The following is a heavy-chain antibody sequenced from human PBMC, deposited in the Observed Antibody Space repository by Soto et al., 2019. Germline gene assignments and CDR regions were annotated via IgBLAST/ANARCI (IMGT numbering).Heavy chain of an antibody. CDR2: MNPNSGNT. CDR3: ARGDYDDIWGSYRSENWFDP. V-gene: IGHV1-8*01. Sequence: QVQLVQSGAEVKKPGASVKVSCKASGYTFTSYDINWVRQATGQGLEWMGWMNPNSGNTGYAQKFQGRVTMTRNTSISTAYMELISLRSEDTALYYCARGDYDDIWGSYRSENWFDPWGQGTLVTVSS. CDR1: GYTFTSYD. D-gene: IGHD3-16*02. J-gene: IGHJ5*02.